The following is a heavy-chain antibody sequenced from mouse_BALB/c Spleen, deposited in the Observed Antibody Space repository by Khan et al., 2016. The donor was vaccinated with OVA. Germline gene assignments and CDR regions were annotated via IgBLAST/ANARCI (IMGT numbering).Heavy chain of an antibody. J-gene: IGHJ4*01. Sequence: EVQLQESGPGLVKPSQSLSLTCTVTGYSITSNYAWYWIRQFPGNKLGWMGYISYSGSTSYNPSLKGRISITRDTSKNKFFLQLSSVTTDDTATSYYAAGNYYGYAMDYWGQGTSVTVSS. D-gene: IGHD1-1*01. V-gene: IGHV3-2*02. CDR1: GYSITSNYA. CDR2: ISYSGST. CDR3: AAGNYYGYAMDY.